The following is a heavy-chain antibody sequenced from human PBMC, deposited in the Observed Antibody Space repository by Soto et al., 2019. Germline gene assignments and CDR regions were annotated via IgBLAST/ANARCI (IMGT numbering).Heavy chain of an antibody. V-gene: IGHV1-69*13. CDR3: ARGGYSGYDYNYYYYGMDV. J-gene: IGHJ6*02. D-gene: IGHD5-12*01. CDR2: IIPIFGSA. Sequence: GASVKVSCKASGGIFSSYAISWVRQAPGQGLEWMGGIIPIFGSANYAQKFQDRVTITADESTSTAYMYLSSLRSEDTAVYYCARGGYSGYDYNYYYYGMDVWGQGTTVTVSS. CDR1: GGIFSSYA.